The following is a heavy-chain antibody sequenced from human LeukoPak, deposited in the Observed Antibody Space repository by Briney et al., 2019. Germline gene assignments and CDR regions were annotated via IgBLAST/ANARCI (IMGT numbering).Heavy chain of an antibody. CDR3: ATKRYGSGSYYFDY. D-gene: IGHD3-10*01. CDR1: GYTLTELS. CDR2: FDPEDGET. J-gene: IGHJ4*02. V-gene: IGHV1-24*01. Sequence: GASVKVSCKVSGYTLTELSMHWVRQAPGKGLEWMGGFDPEDGETIYAQKFQGRVTMTEDTSTDTAFMELSSLRSEDTAVYYCATKRYGSGSYYFDYWGQGTLVTVSS.